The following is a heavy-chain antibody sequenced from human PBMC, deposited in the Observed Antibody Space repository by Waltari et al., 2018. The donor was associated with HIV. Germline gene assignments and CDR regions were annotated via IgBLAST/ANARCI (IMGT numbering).Heavy chain of an antibody. D-gene: IGHD3-16*01. CDR2: VHHSGTT. Sequence: QVQLQQWGAGLLKPSETLSLTCAVYGGSFSGYSWRWIRQTPGKGLEWIGGVHHSGTTNYNPSLESRVTISMNRSKRQFSLKMNSVTAADTAVYFCARVPPVAILGELSYYFDYWGQGTLVTVSS. J-gene: IGHJ4*02. V-gene: IGHV4-34*01. CDR3: ARVPPVAILGELSYYFDY. CDR1: GGSFSGYS.